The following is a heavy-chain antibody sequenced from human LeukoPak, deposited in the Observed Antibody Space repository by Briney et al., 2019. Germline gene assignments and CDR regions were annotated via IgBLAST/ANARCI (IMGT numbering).Heavy chain of an antibody. J-gene: IGHJ4*02. Sequence: GASVKVSCKASGYTFTSYDINWVRQATGQGLEWMGWMNPNSGNTGYAQKFQGRVTTTRNTSISTAYMELSSLRSEDTAVYYCARRGDIVVVPAAIGEGGFDYWGQGTLVTVSS. D-gene: IGHD2-2*02. CDR3: ARRGDIVVVPAAIGEGGFDY. CDR1: GYTFTSYD. CDR2: MNPNSGNT. V-gene: IGHV1-8*03.